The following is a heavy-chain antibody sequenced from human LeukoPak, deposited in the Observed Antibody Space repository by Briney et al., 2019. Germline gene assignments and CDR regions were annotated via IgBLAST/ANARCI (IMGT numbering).Heavy chain of an antibody. CDR3: ARLRAAPWGFDY. CDR2: INHSGST. D-gene: IGHD2-2*01. CDR1: GGSFSGYY. J-gene: IGHJ4*02. Sequence: SETLSLTCAVYGGSFSGYYWSWIRQPPGKGLEWIGEINHSGSTNYNPSLKSRVSISVDTSKNQFSLKLNSVTAADTALYYCARLRAAPWGFDYWGQGSLVPVSS. V-gene: IGHV4-34*01.